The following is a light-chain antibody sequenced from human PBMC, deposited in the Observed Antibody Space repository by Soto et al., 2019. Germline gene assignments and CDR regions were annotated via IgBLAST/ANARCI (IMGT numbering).Light chain of an antibody. CDR3: SLYTSSSTYV. Sequence: QSALTQPASVSGSPGQAVTISCTGTSSDVGGYNYVSWYQQHPGKAPKLMIYDVSNRPSGVSNRFSGSKSGDTASLTISGLQAEDEADYYCSLYTSSSTYVFGTGSKVPV. CDR1: SSDVGGYNY. V-gene: IGLV2-14*01. J-gene: IGLJ1*01. CDR2: DVS.